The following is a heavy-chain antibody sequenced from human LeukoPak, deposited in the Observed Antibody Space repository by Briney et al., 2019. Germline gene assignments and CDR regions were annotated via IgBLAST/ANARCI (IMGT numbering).Heavy chain of an antibody. J-gene: IGHJ4*02. CDR2: FSGSGGST. CDR1: GFTLSSYA. D-gene: IGHD2-2*01. CDR3: AKGGRYCSSTSCYSPFDY. V-gene: IGHV3-23*01. Sequence: GGSLRLSCGAWGFTLSSYAVSGARQARGEGVEGVSAFSGSGGSTYYADSVKGRFTISRDNSKNTLYLQMNSLRAEDTAVYYCAKGGRYCSSTSCYSPFDYWGQGTLVTVSS.